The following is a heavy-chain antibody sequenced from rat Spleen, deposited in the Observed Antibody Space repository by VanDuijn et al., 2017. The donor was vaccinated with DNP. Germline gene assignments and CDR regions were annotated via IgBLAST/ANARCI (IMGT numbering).Heavy chain of an antibody. Sequence: EVQLVESGGGLVQPGRSMKLSCAASGFTFSNYYMAWVRQAPGKGLEWVASITNTGDSTYYSDSVKGRFTISRDNAKSTLYLQMDSLRSEDTATYYCARGLGGVNYFDYWGQGVMVTVSS. CDR1: GFTFSNYY. V-gene: IGHV5-25*01. CDR3: ARGLGGVNYFDY. CDR2: ITNTGDST. J-gene: IGHJ2*01. D-gene: IGHD5-1*01.